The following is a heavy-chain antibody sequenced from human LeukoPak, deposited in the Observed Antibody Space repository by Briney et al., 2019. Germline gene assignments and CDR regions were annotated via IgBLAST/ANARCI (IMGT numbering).Heavy chain of an antibody. Sequence: SSDSLSLTRALYARSFSGYYWSWTRHSPGKGLEWLGYIYYSGSTYYNPSLTSRVTISVDTSKNQFSLRLTYGTAADTTVYYCARHGSRAVAGYFDDWGQGTLVTVSS. CDR3: ARHGSRAVAGYFDD. D-gene: IGHD6-19*01. J-gene: IGHJ4*02. CDR1: ARSFSGYY. V-gene: IGHV4-59*08. CDR2: IYYSGST.